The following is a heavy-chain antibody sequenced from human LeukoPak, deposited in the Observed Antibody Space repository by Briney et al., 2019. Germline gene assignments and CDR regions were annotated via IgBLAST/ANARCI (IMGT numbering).Heavy chain of an antibody. CDR3: ARDSVDYFDY. V-gene: IGHV3-53*01. J-gene: IGHJ4*02. CDR2: IYSGGST. CDR1: GFTVSSNY. Sequence: GVLRLSCAASGFTVSSNYMSWVRQAPGKGLEWVSVIYSGGSTYYADSVKGRFTISRDNAKNSLYLQMNSLRAEDTAVYYCARDSVDYFDYWGQGTLVTVSS.